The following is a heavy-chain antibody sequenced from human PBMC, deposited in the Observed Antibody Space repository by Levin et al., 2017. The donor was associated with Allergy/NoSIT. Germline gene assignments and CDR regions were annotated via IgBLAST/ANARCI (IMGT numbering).Heavy chain of an antibody. CDR3: VTLKDTNYYYFDY. CDR2: ISAASTYI. V-gene: IGHV3-21*01. CDR1: GFIFTAYS. Sequence: KAGGSLRLSCAASGFIFTAYSMNWVRQAPGKGLEWVSSISAASTYIYYADSVKGRFTISRDNAQNVLYLQMNNLRAEDTALYYCVTLKDTNYYYFDYWGQGSPVTVSS. D-gene: IGHD3-16*01. J-gene: IGHJ4*02.